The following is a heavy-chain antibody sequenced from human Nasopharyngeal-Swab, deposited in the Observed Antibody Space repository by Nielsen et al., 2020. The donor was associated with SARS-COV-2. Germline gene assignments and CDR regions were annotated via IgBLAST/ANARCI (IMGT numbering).Heavy chain of an antibody. J-gene: IGHJ4*01. V-gene: IGHV3-23*03. CDR3: AKARPVTGPYFLALDS. CDR2: VYTNDIT. Sequence: GESLKISCAASGFTFSRYAMTWVRQAPGKALEWVSVVYTNDITYYADSVRGRFTISRENSKNTVYLHMNSLVAEDTAIYYCAKARPVTGPYFLALDSWGRGTLVTVSS. D-gene: IGHD6-19*01. CDR1: GFTFSRYA.